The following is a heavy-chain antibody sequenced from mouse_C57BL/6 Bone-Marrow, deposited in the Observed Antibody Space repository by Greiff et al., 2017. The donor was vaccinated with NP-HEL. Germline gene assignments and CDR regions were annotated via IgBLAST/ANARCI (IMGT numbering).Heavy chain of an antibody. D-gene: IGHD1-1*01. CDR2: IHPNSGST. J-gene: IGHJ2*01. V-gene: IGHV1-64*01. CDR3: ASEGGWVTTVYFDY. CDR1: GYTFTSYW. Sequence: QVQLQQSGAELVKPGASVKLSCKASGYTFTSYWMHWVKQRPGQGLEWIGMIHPNSGSTNYNEKFKSKATLTVDKSSSTAYMQLSSLTSEDSAVYYCASEGGWVTTVYFDYWGQGTTLTVSS.